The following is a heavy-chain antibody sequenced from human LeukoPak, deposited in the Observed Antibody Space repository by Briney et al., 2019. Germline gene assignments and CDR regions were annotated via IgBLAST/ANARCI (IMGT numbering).Heavy chain of an antibody. CDR2: ISSSSSYI. V-gene: IGHV3-21*01. CDR1: GFTFSSYS. D-gene: IGHD3-10*01. J-gene: IGHJ4*02. Sequence: PGGSLRLSCAASGFTFSSYSMNWVRQAPGKGLEWFSSISSSSSYIYYADSVKGRFTISRDNAKNSLYLQMNSLRAEDTAVYYCARDPAQYYYGSGSVDYWGQGTLVTVSS. CDR3: ARDPAQYYYGSGSVDY.